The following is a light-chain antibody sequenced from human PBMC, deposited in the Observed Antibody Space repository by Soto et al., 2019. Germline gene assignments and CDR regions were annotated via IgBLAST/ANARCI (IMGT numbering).Light chain of an antibody. J-gene: IGKJ2*01. CDR1: HSVRSSY. V-gene: IGKV3-20*01. CDR2: GAS. CDR3: QQYGSSPPYT. Sequence: EIVLTQSPGTLSLSPGERATLSCRASHSVRSSYLAWYQQNPGQAPRLLIYGASSRATGIPDRFSGSGSGTDFTLTISRLEPEDFAVYYCQQYGSSPPYTFGQGTKLEIK.